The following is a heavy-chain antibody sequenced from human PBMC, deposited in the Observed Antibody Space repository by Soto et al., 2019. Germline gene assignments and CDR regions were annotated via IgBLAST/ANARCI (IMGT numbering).Heavy chain of an antibody. CDR3: ARGISYYDILTGYYTGSYFDY. J-gene: IGHJ4*02. CDR2: ISAYNGNT. D-gene: IGHD3-9*01. CDR1: GYTFTSYG. V-gene: IGHV1-18*01. Sequence: QVQVVQSGAEVKKPGASVKVSCKASGYTFTSYGISWVRQAPGQGLEWMGWISAYNGNTNYAQKLQGRVTMTTDTSTSTAYMELRSLRSDDTAVYYCARGISYYDILTGYYTGSYFDYWGQGTLVTVSS.